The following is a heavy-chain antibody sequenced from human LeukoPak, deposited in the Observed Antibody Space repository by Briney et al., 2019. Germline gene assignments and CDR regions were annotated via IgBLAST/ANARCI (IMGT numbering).Heavy chain of an antibody. CDR2: ISSNGGST. CDR1: GFTFSSYA. Sequence: GGSLRLSCAASGFTFSSYAMHWVRQAPGKGLEYVSAISSNGGSTYYANSVKGRFTISRDNSENTLYLQMGSLRAEDMAVYYCARGVSGYSYGFVTVWGQGTLVTVSS. V-gene: IGHV3-64*01. J-gene: IGHJ4*02. CDR3: ARGVSGYSYGFVTV. D-gene: IGHD5-18*01.